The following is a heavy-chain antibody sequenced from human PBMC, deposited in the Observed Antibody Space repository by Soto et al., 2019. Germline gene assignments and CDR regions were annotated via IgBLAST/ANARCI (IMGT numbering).Heavy chain of an antibody. J-gene: IGHJ4*02. Sequence: SETLSLTCTVSGGSISSSSYYWGWIRQPPGKGLEWIGSIYYSGSTYYDPSLKSRVTISVDTSKNQFSLKLSSVTAADTAVYYCASGSGHYYDSSGYPDWGQGTLVTVSS. CDR3: ASGSGHYYDSSGYPD. V-gene: IGHV4-39*01. CDR1: GGSISSSSYY. D-gene: IGHD3-22*01. CDR2: IYYSGST.